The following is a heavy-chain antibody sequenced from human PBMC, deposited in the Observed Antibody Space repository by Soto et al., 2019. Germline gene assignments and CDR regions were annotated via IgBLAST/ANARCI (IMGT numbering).Heavy chain of an antibody. J-gene: IGHJ6*02. CDR3: ARQKSSWYGGYYYYGMDV. Sequence: SETLSLTCTVSGGAISSYYWSWIRQPPGKGLEWIGYIYYSGSTNYNPSLKSRVTISVDTSKNQCSLKLSSVTAADTAVYYCARQKSSWYGGYYYYGMDVWGQGTTVTVSS. CDR1: GGAISSYY. CDR2: IYYSGST. D-gene: IGHD6-13*01. V-gene: IGHV4-59*01.